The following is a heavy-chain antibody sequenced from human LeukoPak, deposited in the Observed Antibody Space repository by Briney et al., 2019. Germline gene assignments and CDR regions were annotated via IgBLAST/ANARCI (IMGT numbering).Heavy chain of an antibody. CDR3: ARSDYDILTGYPVDPFDY. V-gene: IGHV5-51*01. CDR2: IYPGDSDT. Sequence: GEPLKISCKGSGYSFTSYWIGWVRQMPGKGLEWMGIIYPGDSDTRYSPSFQGQVTISADKSISTAYLQWSSLKASDTAMYYCARSDYDILTGYPVDPFDYWGQGTLVTVSS. J-gene: IGHJ4*02. D-gene: IGHD3-9*01. CDR1: GYSFTSYW.